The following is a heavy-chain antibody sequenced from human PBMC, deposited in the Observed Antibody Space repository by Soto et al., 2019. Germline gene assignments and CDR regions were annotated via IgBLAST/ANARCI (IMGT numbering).Heavy chain of an antibody. D-gene: IGHD3-10*01. Sequence: QVQLQESGPGLVKPSETLSLSCNVSGGSISSDDFFWSWVRQHPARGLEWIGYIYHCGTTYYNPSLQSRITISVDTSKNQFSLKLRSVTAADTAVYFCARDEAHGSGLSGGMDVWGQGTAVTVS. J-gene: IGHJ6*02. CDR2: IYHCGTT. V-gene: IGHV4-31*03. CDR1: GGSISSDDFF. CDR3: ARDEAHGSGLSGGMDV.